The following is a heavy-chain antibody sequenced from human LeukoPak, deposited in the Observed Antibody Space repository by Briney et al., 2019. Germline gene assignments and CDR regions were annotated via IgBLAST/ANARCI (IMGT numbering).Heavy chain of an antibody. J-gene: IGHJ4*02. D-gene: IGHD1-1*01. CDR2: ISSSSSSEV. CDR3: GGGGGANNWDYYFDY. V-gene: IGHV3-21*06. CDR1: GFTFSAYS. Sequence: SGGSLRLSCAASGFTFSAYSMNWIRQAPGKGLEWVSSISSSSSSEVYYADSVRGRFTISRDAAENSLYLQVNNLRAEDTAGYYWGGGGGANNWDYYFDYWGRGTLVTVSS.